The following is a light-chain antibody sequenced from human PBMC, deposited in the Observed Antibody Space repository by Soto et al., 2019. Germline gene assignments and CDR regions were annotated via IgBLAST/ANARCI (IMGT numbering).Light chain of an antibody. V-gene: IGKV3D-15*01. CDR1: QSVSSN. Sequence: IVLTQSPATLSLSPGERATLSCRASQSVSSNLAWYQQKPGPAPRLLISGASTRATGVPARFSGSGSGTEFTLTISSLQSEDFAVYCCQKYNNWPLTFGPGTRVEI. J-gene: IGKJ5*01. CDR3: QKYNNWPLT. CDR2: GAS.